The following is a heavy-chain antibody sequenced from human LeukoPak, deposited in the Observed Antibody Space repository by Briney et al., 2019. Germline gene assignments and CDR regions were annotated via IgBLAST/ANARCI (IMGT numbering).Heavy chain of an antibody. CDR2: ISSSSSYI. V-gene: IGHV3-21*01. CDR1: GFTFSSYS. D-gene: IGHD2-15*01. Sequence: PGGSLRLSCAASGFTFSSYSMNWVRQAPGKGLEWVSSISSSSSYIYYADSVKGRFTISRDNAKNSLYLQLNSLRSEDTAVYYCAKALPNKDIVVVVAAKPNWFDPWGQGTLVTVSP. J-gene: IGHJ5*02. CDR3: AKALPNKDIVVVVAAKPNWFDP.